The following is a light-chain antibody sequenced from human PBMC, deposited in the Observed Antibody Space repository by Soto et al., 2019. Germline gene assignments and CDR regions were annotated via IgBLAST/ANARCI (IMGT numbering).Light chain of an antibody. J-gene: IGKJ4*01. CDR3: QQYFDWPLT. V-gene: IGKV3-15*01. Sequence: EIVMTQSPATLSVSPGEGVTLSCRASQSIIDNLAWYQQKPGQAPRLLIYYVYPRASGIPASFSGSSSGTDYTLTISSLQSEDSAVYYCQQYFDWPLTFGGGTNVEI. CDR1: QSIIDN. CDR2: YVY.